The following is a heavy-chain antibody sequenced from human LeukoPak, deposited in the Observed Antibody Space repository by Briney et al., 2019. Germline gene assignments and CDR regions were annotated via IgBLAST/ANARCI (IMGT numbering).Heavy chain of an antibody. J-gene: IGHJ3*02. D-gene: IGHD5-18*01. CDR2: INSDGSST. CDR1: GFTFSSYW. CDR3: ARDKGIKRSFDI. V-gene: IGHV3-74*01. Sequence: WGSLRLSCAASGFTFSSYWMHWVRQAPGKGLVWVSRINSDGSSTTYADSVKGRFTISRDNAKNTLYLQMNSMRAEDTAVYYFARDKGIKRSFDIWGQGTLVTVYS.